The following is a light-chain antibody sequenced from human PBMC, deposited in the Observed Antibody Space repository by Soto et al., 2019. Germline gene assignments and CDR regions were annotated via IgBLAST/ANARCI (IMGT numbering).Light chain of an antibody. CDR2: GAS. V-gene: IGKV3-15*01. Sequence: SPATLSVSPGERATLSCRASQSVSSNLAWYQQKPGQAPRLLIYGASTRATGIPARFSGSGSGTEFTLTISRLQSEDFAVYYCQQYNNWPPGTFGQGTRLEIK. J-gene: IGKJ5*01. CDR3: QQYNNWPPGT. CDR1: QSVSSN.